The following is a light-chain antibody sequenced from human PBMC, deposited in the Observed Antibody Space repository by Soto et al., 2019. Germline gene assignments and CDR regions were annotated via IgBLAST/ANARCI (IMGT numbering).Light chain of an antibody. CDR1: QSVSSNY. V-gene: IGKV3-20*01. Sequence: EMVLTQSPGTLSLSPGERATLSCRASQSVSSNYLAWCQQKPDQAPRLVIYSASSRATGIPDRFRGSGSGTDFTLTITRLEPEDFAVYYCQHYGSSSSWTFGQGTKVDIK. J-gene: IGKJ1*01. CDR3: QHYGSSSSWT. CDR2: SAS.